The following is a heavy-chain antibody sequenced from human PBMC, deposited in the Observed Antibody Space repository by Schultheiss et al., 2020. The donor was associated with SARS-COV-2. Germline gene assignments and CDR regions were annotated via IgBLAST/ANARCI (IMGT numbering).Heavy chain of an antibody. CDR2: VFYSGNT. CDR1: GGSLSDYN. J-gene: IGHJ4*02. CDR3: ARCSSGYYGFDS. Sequence: SETLSLTCAVNGGSLSDYNGTWIRQSPGKGLEWIGYVFYSGNTDYNPSLKSRLTISVDTSKNQFSLKLRSVTAADTAVYFCARCSSGYYGFDSWGQGTLVTVSS. V-gene: IGHV4-34*11. D-gene: IGHD3-22*01.